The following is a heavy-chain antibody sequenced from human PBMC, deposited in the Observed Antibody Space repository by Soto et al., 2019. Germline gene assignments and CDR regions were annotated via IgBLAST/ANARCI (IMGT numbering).Heavy chain of an antibody. CDR1: GVTFSSYA. CDR2: IIPIFGTA. D-gene: IGHD3-22*01. V-gene: IGHV1-69*06. J-gene: IGHJ3*02. CDR3: ASFYSSPIVVVSEGAFDI. Sequence: SVKVSCKASGVTFSSYAISWVRQAPGQGLEWMGGIIPIFGTANYAQKFQGRVTITADKSTSTAYMELSSLRSEDTAVYYCASFYSSPIVVVSEGAFDIWGQGTMVTVSS.